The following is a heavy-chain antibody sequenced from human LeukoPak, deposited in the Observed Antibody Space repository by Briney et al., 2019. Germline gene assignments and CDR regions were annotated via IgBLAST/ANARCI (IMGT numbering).Heavy chain of an antibody. CDR1: GFIFSIYW. Sequence: PGGSLTLSCEASGFIFSIYWMTWVRQAPGKGLECVAITNQDGSETFYVDSVKGRFTISRDNAENSLYLQMNSLRADDTAVYYCARRVGSTQWSYYMDVWGNGTTVTVSS. CDR2: TNQDGSET. CDR3: ARRVGSTQWSYYMDV. J-gene: IGHJ6*03. D-gene: IGHD2-8*01. V-gene: IGHV3-7*01.